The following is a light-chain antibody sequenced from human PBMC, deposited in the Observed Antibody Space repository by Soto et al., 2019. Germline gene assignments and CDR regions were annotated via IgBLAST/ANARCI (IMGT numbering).Light chain of an antibody. CDR3: SSYTITNTLVV. CDR1: SSDVGDYNY. Sequence: QSVLTQPASVSGSPGQSITISCTGTSSDVGDYNYVSWYQQHPDKAPKLMIYDVSNRPSGVSNRFSGSKSGNTASLTISGLQAEDEADYYCSSYTITNTLVVFGGGTKLTVL. CDR2: DVS. J-gene: IGLJ2*01. V-gene: IGLV2-14*01.